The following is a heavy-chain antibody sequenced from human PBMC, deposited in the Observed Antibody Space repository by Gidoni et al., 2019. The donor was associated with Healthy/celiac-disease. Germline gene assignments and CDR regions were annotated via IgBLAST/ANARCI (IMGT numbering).Heavy chain of an antibody. CDR3: ARDGLPRYSSSYWYFDL. J-gene: IGHJ2*01. Sequence: EVQLVESGGGLVQPGGSLGLACAASGFHFSSYSMNWGRQAPGKGLGWVSYISSSSSTIYYADSVKGRFTISRDNAKNSLYLQMNSLRAEDTAVYYCARDGLPRYSSSYWYFDLWGRGTLVTVSS. D-gene: IGHD6-6*01. CDR1: GFHFSSYS. V-gene: IGHV3-48*04. CDR2: ISSSSSTI.